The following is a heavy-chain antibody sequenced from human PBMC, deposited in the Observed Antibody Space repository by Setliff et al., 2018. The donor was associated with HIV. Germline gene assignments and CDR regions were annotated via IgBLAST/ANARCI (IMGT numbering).Heavy chain of an antibody. CDR3: ARVSYTYWYSIPRNCYYHMDV. CDR1: GGSFSDYY. Sequence: SETLSLTCAVHGGSFSDYYWSWIRQPPGKGLEWIGEITHSGRSNYSPSPRSRVTTSMDTSKNQFSLKLSSVAAADTAVYYCARVSYTYWYSIPRNCYYHMDVWGTGTTVTVSS. J-gene: IGHJ6*03. V-gene: IGHV4-34*01. CDR2: ITHSGRS. D-gene: IGHD2-8*02.